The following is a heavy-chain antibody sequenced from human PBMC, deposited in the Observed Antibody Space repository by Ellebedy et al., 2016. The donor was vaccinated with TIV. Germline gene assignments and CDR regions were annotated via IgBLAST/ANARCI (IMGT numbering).Heavy chain of an antibody. D-gene: IGHD6-13*01. V-gene: IGHV5-10-1*01. CDR2: IDSSDSYT. CDR1: GYSFTSYW. Sequence: GESLKISCKGSGYSFTSYWISWVRQMPGKGLEWMGRIDSSDSYTNYSPSFQGHVTISADKSISTAYLQWSSLKASDTAMYYCARQDIDSSSWYYYWGQGTLVTVSS. CDR3: ARQDIDSSSWYYY. J-gene: IGHJ4*02.